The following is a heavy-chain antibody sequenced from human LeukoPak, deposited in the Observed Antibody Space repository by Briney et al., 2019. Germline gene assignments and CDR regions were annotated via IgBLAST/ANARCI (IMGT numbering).Heavy chain of an antibody. J-gene: IGHJ4*02. CDR3: AADKTTSGWYELDY. D-gene: IGHD6-19*01. Sequence: GGSLRLSCAASGFSVSTYYMTWVRQAPGNGLESVSVISNDGRTYYAGSVKGRFTISRDDSKNTFFLQMNKLKADDTAVYYCAADKTTSGWYELDYWGQGTLVTVSS. CDR2: ISNDGRT. CDR1: GFSVSTYY. V-gene: IGHV3-53*01.